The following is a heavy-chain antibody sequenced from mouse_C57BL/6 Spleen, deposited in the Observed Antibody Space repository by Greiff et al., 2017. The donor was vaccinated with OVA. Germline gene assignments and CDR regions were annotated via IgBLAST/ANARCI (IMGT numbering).Heavy chain of an antibody. CDR1: GYSITSGYY. Sequence: VQLKESGPGLVKPSQSLSLTFSVTGYSITSGYYWNWIRQFPGQKLEWLGYISYDGSNNYNPSHQNRISITRDTSKNQFFLKLNSVTTEDTATYYCARMGYDYDDAMDYWGQGTSVTVSS. CDR3: ARMGYDYDDAMDY. CDR2: ISYDGSN. V-gene: IGHV3-6*01. D-gene: IGHD2-4*01. J-gene: IGHJ4*01.